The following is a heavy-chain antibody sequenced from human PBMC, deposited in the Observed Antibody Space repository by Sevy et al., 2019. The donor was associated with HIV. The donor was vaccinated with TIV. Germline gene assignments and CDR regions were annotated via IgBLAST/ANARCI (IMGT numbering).Heavy chain of an antibody. CDR1: GGTFSSYA. CDR3: ARDLGLRYCSSTSCYQGWFDP. V-gene: IGHV1-69*13. Sequence: ASVKVSCKASGGTFSSYAISWVRQAPGQGLEWMGGIIPIFGTANYAQKFQGRVTITGDESTSTAYMELSSLRSEDTAVYYCARDLGLRYCSSTSCYQGWFDPWGQGTLVTVSS. J-gene: IGHJ5*02. D-gene: IGHD2-2*01. CDR2: IIPIFGTA.